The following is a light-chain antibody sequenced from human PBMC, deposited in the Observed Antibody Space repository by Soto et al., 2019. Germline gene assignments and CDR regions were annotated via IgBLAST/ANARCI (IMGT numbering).Light chain of an antibody. CDR1: SSNIGAGYD. V-gene: IGLV1-40*01. CDR3: CSYAGGNTFV. CDR2: ANS. Sequence: QLVLTQPPSVSGAPGQRVTISCSGSSSNIGAGYDVQWYRQFPGTAPKLIIYANSDRPSGVPDRFSGSKSGNTASLTISGLQAEDEADYHCCSYAGGNTFVFGGGTKVTVL. J-gene: IGLJ3*02.